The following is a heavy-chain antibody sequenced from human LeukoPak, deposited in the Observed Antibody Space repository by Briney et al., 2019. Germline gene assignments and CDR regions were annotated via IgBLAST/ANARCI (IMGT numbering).Heavy chain of an antibody. CDR1: GGSFSGYY. Sequence: SETLSLTCAVYGGSFSGYYWSWIRQPPGKGLEWIGEINHSGSTNYNPSLKSRVTISADTSKNQFSLKLSSVTAADTAVYHCARDRGYANFIDYWGQGTLVTVSS. D-gene: IGHD2-8*01. V-gene: IGHV4-34*01. CDR3: ARDRGYANFIDY. CDR2: INHSGST. J-gene: IGHJ4*02.